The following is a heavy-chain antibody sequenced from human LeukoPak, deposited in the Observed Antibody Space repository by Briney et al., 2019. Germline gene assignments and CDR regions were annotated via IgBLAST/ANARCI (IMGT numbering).Heavy chain of an antibody. CDR2: IYHSGST. D-gene: IGHD2-21*02. Sequence: SETLSLTCAVSGGSISSSNWWSWVRQPPGKGLEWIGEIYHSGSTNYNPSLKSRVTISVDKSKNQFSLKLSSVTAADTAVYYCARWTPCGWDCHILDYWGQGILVTVSS. V-gene: IGHV4-4*02. CDR1: GGSISSSNW. CDR3: ARWTPCGWDCHILDY. J-gene: IGHJ4*02.